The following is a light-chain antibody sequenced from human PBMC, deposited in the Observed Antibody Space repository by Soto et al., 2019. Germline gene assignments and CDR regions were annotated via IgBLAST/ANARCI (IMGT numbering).Light chain of an antibody. Sequence: SYELAQPPSVSVSPGQTVSITCSGHELGDKFTAWYQHKPGQPPVLVIYQDRKRPSGIPERFSGSNSGTTATLTIRGTQPVDEADYYCQAWDKTVVFGGGTQLTVL. J-gene: IGLJ2*01. V-gene: IGLV3-1*01. CDR3: QAWDKTVV. CDR1: ELGDKF. CDR2: QDR.